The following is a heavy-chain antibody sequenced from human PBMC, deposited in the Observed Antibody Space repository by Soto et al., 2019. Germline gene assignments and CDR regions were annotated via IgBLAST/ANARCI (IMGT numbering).Heavy chain of an antibody. Sequence: PGESLKISCNGAGYSLTIYWIGWVRQMPGKGLEWMGIIYPGDSGDSETKYSPSFQGQVTISVDKSISTAYLQWSSLKASDTAMYYCAADTARTYYYYGMDVWGQGTTVTVSS. CDR2: IYPGDSGDSET. J-gene: IGHJ6*02. V-gene: IGHV5-51*01. CDR3: AADTARTYYYYGMDV. D-gene: IGHD5-18*01. CDR1: GYSLTIYW.